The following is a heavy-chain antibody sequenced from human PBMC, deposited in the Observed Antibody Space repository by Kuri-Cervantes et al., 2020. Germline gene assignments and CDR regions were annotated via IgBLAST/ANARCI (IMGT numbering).Heavy chain of an antibody. Sequence: GGSLRLSCAASGITFSSYGMHWVRQAPGKGLEWVAVISYDGSNKYYADSVKGRFTISRDNAKNSLYLQMNSLRAEDTAVYYCARVARDTDYGDYVGAFDIWGQGTMVTVSS. CDR1: GITFSSYG. CDR2: ISYDGSNK. J-gene: IGHJ3*02. V-gene: IGHV3-30*03. CDR3: ARVARDTDYGDYVGAFDI. D-gene: IGHD4-17*01.